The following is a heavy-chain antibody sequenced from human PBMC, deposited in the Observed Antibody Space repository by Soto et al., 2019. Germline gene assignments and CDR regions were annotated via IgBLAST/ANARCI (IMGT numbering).Heavy chain of an antibody. CDR3: VYYYDSSGYYRFDP. J-gene: IGHJ5*02. CDR1: GGTFSSYA. D-gene: IGHD3-22*01. CDR2: IIPIFGTA. Sequence: SVKVSCKASGGTFSSYAISWVRQAPGQGLEWMGGIIPIFGTANYAQKFQGRVTITADESTSTAYMGLSSLRSEDTAVYYCVYYYDSSGYYRFDPWGQGTLVTVS. V-gene: IGHV1-69*13.